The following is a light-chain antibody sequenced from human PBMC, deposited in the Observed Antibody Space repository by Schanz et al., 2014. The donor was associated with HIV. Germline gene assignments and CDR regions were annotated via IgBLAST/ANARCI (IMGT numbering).Light chain of an antibody. CDR1: SMAFSSSNF. V-gene: IGLV2-14*03. J-gene: IGLJ3*02. CDR3: STYTTSKTWV. CDR2: DVT. Sequence: QSALTQPTSVSGSSGQSITISCTGASMAFSSSNFVSWYQQHPGEAPRLIIYDVTSRPSGVSARFSASKTGETASLTISGLQAEDEAEYYCSTYTTSKTWVFGGGTKLTVL.